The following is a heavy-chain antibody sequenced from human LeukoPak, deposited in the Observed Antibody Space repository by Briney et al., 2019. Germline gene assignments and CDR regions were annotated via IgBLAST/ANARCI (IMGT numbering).Heavy chain of an antibody. J-gene: IGHJ6*02. V-gene: IGHV4-59*01. Sequence: SETLSLTCTVSGGSISSYYWSWIRQPPGKGLEWIGYIYYSGSTNYNPSLKSRVTISVDTSKNQFSLKLSSVTAADTAVYYCARCGGYSYEGYYYGMDVWGQGTTVTVSS. D-gene: IGHD5-18*01. CDR3: ARCGGYSYEGYYYGMDV. CDR2: IYYSGST. CDR1: GGSISSYY.